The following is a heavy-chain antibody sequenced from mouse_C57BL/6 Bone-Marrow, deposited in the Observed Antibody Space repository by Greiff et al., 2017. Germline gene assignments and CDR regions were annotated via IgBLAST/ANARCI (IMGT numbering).Heavy chain of an antibody. CDR2: IWSGGST. CDR1: GFSLTRYG. CDR3: ASQAYYYGSRGGAMDY. V-gene: IGHV2-2*01. Sequence: QVQLQQSGPGLVQPSQSLSITCTVSGFSLTRYGVHWVRQSPGKGLEWLGVIWSGGSTDYNAAFIYRLSISKDNSKIQVFFKMNSLQADDTAIYYCASQAYYYGSRGGAMDYWGQGTSVTVSS. J-gene: IGHJ4*01. D-gene: IGHD1-1*01.